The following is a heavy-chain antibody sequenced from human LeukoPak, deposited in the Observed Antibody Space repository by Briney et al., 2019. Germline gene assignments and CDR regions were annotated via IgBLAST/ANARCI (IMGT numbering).Heavy chain of an antibody. D-gene: IGHD3-22*01. J-gene: IGHJ4*02. CDR1: GFTFSSYA. CDR2: ISGSGGST. Sequence: GGSLRLSCAASGFTFSSYAMSWVCQAPGKGLEWVSAISGSGGSTYYADSVKGRFTISRDNSKNTLYLQMNSLRAEDTAVYYCAKDRFYYDSSGYYRLHFDYWGQGTLVTVSS. V-gene: IGHV3-23*01. CDR3: AKDRFYYDSSGYYRLHFDY.